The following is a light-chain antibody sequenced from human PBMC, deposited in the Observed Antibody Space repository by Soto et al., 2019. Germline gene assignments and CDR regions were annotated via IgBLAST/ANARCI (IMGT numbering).Light chain of an antibody. Sequence: DIQMTQSPSTLSASVGDRVTITCRASQSISSWLAWYQQKPGKAPKPLIYDASSLESGVPSRFSGSGSGTEFTLTISSLQPDDFATYYCQQYNSYPTTFGQGTKVDIK. CDR1: QSISSW. CDR2: DAS. CDR3: QQYNSYPTT. V-gene: IGKV1-5*01. J-gene: IGKJ1*01.